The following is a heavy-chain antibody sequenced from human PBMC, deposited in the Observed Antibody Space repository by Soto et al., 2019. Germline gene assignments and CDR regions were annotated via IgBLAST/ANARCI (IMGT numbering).Heavy chain of an antibody. D-gene: IGHD6-6*01. Sequence: SETLSLTCTVSGGSISSYYWSWIRQPPGKGLEWIGYIYYSGSTNYNPSLKSRVTISVDTSKNQFSLKLSSVTAADTAVYYCAKDASAPGVYIAARRGGTNWFDPWGQGTLVTVSS. CDR1: GGSISSYY. J-gene: IGHJ5*02. V-gene: IGHV4-59*01. CDR3: AKDASAPGVYIAARRGGTNWFDP. CDR2: IYYSGST.